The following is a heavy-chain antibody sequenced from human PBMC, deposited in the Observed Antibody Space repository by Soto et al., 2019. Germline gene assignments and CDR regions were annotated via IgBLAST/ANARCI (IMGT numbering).Heavy chain of an antibody. J-gene: IGHJ5*01. D-gene: IGHD2-15*01. CDR3: ARGRYCLTGRCFPNWFDS. CDR1: GDSISSVDYF. V-gene: IGHV4-30-4*01. Sequence: SETLSLTCSVSGDSISSVDYFWAWIRQPPGQALEYIGYIYKSATTYYNPSFESRVAISLDTSKSQFSLNVTSVTAADTAVYFCARGRYCLTGRCFPNWFDSWGQGTLVTVS. CDR2: IYKSATT.